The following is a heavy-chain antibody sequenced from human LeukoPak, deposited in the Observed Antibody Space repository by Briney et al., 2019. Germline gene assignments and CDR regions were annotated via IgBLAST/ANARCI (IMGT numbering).Heavy chain of an antibody. J-gene: IGHJ5*02. CDR3: ARDLSDIVVVPAAMGNWFDP. CDR2: ISGSGGRT. D-gene: IGHD2-2*01. Sequence: GGSLRLSCAASEFIFSDYGMSWVRQAPGKGLEWVSSISGSGGRTYYADSVKGRVTISRANSKNTLYLQMNSLRAEDTAVYYCARDLSDIVVVPAAMGNWFDPWGQGTLVTVSS. CDR1: EFIFSDYG. V-gene: IGHV3-23*01.